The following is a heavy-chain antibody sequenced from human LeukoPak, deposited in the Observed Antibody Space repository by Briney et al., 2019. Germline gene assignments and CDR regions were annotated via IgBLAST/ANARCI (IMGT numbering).Heavy chain of an antibody. CDR3: ARDPSGDDDSSGYYYLDY. CDR1: GYTFTSYG. J-gene: IGHJ4*02. Sequence: ASVKVSCKASGYTFTSYGISWVRQAPGQGLEWMGWISAYNGNTNYAQKLQGRVTMTTDTSTSTAYMELRSLRSDDTAVYYCARDPSGDDDSSGYYYLDYWGQGTLVTVSS. V-gene: IGHV1-18*01. D-gene: IGHD3-22*01. CDR2: ISAYNGNT.